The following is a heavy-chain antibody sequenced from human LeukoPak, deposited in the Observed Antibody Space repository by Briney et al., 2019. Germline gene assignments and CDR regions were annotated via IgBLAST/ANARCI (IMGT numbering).Heavy chain of an antibody. V-gene: IGHV3-7*03. J-gene: IGHJ6*02. D-gene: IGHD3-16*01. CDR3: ARGGGLDV. CDR2: INHNGNVN. Sequence: GGSLRLSCAAPGFTFSSYWMNWARQAPGKGLEWVASINHNGNVNYYVDSVKGRFTISRDNAKNSLYLQMSNLRAEDTAVYFCARGGGLDVWGQGATVTVSS. CDR1: GFTFSSYW.